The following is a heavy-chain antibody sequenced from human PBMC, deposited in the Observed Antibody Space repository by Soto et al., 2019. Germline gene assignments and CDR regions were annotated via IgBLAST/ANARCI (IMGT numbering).Heavy chain of an antibody. CDR2: MNPNSGNT. CDR1: GYTFTSYD. CDR3: VRSDYDFWSGYPRYNWFDP. J-gene: IGHJ5*02. D-gene: IGHD3-3*01. Sequence: QVQLVQSGAEVKKPGASVKVSCKASGYTFTSYDINWVRQATGQGLEWMGWMNPNSGNTGYAQKFQGRVTMTRNTSISTAYMELSSLRSEDTAVYYCVRSDYDFWSGYPRYNWFDPWGQGTLVTVSS. V-gene: IGHV1-8*01.